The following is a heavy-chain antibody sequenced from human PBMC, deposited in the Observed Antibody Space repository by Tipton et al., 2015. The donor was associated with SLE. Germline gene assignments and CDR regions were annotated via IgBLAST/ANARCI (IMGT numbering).Heavy chain of an antibody. D-gene: IGHD3-10*01. CDR2: ISSSSSYI. CDR1: GFTFSSYS. Sequence: GSLRLSCAASGFTFSSYSMNWVRQAPGKGLEWVSSISSSSSYIYYADSVKGRFTISRDNAKNSLCLQMNSLRAEDTAVYYCARDPVDRVSGGYWGQGTLVTVSS. CDR3: ARDPVDRVSGGY. J-gene: IGHJ4*02. V-gene: IGHV3-21*01.